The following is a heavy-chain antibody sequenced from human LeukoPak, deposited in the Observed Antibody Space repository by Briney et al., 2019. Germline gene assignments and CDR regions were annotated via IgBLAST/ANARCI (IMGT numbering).Heavy chain of an antibody. Sequence: SETLSLTCTVSGGSISSSSYYWGWIRQPPGKGLEWIGSIYYSGSTYYNPSLKSRVTISVDTSKNQFSLKLSSVTAADTAVYYCASPYYDYVWGSYRLDYWGQGTPVTV. J-gene: IGHJ4*02. CDR2: IYYSGST. D-gene: IGHD3-16*02. CDR1: GGSISSSSYY. V-gene: IGHV4-39*01. CDR3: ASPYYDYVWGSYRLDY.